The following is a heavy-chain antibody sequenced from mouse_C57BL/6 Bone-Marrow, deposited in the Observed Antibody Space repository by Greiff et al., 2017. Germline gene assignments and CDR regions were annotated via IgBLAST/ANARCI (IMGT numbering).Heavy chain of an antibody. J-gene: IGHJ4*01. CDR1: GFTFSDYG. V-gene: IGHV5-15*01. CDR2: ISNLAYSI. Sequence: EVKLVESGGGLVQPGGSLKLSCAASGFTFSDYGMAWVRQAPRKGPAWVAFISNLAYSIYYADTVTGRFTISRENAKNTLYLELSSLRSEDTAMYYCARRRTWYYAMDYWGQGTAVTVS. CDR3: ARRRTWYYAMDY.